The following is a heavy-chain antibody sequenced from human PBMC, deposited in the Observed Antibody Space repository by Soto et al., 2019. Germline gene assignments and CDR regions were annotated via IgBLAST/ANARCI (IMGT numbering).Heavy chain of an antibody. CDR3: AKHDVGSSRPFDC. D-gene: IGHD6-6*01. V-gene: IGHV3-23*01. Sequence: GGSLRLSCAASGFSFYIYTMSWVRQAPGKGLEWVSVVGVDGTTYFADSVKGRFAISRDNSKNTVYLQMNSLRAQDTAVYYCAKHDVGSSRPFDCLGQGTLVTVSS. CDR2: VGVDGTT. CDR1: GFSFYIYT. J-gene: IGHJ4*02.